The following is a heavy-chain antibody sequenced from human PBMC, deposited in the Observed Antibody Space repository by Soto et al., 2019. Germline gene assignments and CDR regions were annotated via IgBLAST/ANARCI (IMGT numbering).Heavy chain of an antibody. CDR1: GDSSTSYY. D-gene: IGHD3-22*01. J-gene: IGHJ5*02. CDR2: IHNSGTT. V-gene: IGHV4-59*01. CDR3: ARDYYDSVGYTWFDP. Sequence: PSETLSLTCAVSGDSSTSYYLGWIRQPPGKGLQWIGYIHNSGTTSYNPSLNSRVTISLDMSKKQFSLKLRSVTSADTAVYYCARDYYDSVGYTWFDPWGHGTLVTVSS.